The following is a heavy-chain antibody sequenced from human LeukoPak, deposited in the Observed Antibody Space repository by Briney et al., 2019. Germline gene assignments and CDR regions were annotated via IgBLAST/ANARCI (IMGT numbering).Heavy chain of an antibody. CDR2: TWYDGRNK. Sequence: PGTSLRLSCAASGITFNAIHWVRQAPGKGLEWVALTWYDGRNKYYADSVKGRFTISRDNSKNTLYLQMNSLRAEDTAVYYCAKSVIAAAGTDYWGQGTLVTVSS. D-gene: IGHD6-13*01. V-gene: IGHV3-33*06. J-gene: IGHJ4*02. CDR1: GITFNA. CDR3: AKSVIAAAGTDY.